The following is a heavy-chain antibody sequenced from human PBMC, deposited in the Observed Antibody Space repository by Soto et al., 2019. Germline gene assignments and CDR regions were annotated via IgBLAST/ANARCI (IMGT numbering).Heavy chain of an antibody. CDR3: VRVVEAGSVYGFDS. D-gene: IGHD2-21*01. CDR1: GGTFNNFA. V-gene: IGHV1-69*01. CDR2: IIPFFRTA. J-gene: IGHJ4*02. Sequence: QVQLVQSGAEVKKPGSSVRVSCTASGGTFNNFALSWVRQAPGQGLGWLGGIIPFFRTANYARKFQGRVSISADVSSRTGFMELSSLKSDDTAVYYCVRVVEAGSVYGFDSWGQGTLVTVSS.